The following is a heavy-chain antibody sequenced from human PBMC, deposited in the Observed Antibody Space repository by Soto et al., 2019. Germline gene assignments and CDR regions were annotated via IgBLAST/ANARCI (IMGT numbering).Heavy chain of an antibody. Sequence: GGSLRLSCAASGFTFSSYAMSWVRQAPGKGLEWVSAISGSGGSTYYADSVKGRFTISRDNSKNTLYLQMNSLRAEDTAVYYCAKDQYDFWSGYYGVGYYFDYWGQGTLVTVSS. J-gene: IGHJ4*02. CDR3: AKDQYDFWSGYYGVGYYFDY. CDR1: GFTFSSYA. D-gene: IGHD3-3*01. CDR2: ISGSGGST. V-gene: IGHV3-23*01.